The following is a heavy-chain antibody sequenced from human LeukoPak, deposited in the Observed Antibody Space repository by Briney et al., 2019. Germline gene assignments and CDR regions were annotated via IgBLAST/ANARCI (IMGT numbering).Heavy chain of an antibody. V-gene: IGHV4-61*01. CDR3: ARDGGPYCSSTSCYYGMDV. D-gene: IGHD2-2*01. CDR2: IYYSGST. CDR1: GGSVSSGSYY. J-gene: IGHJ6*04. Sequence: PSETLSLTCTVSGGSVSSGSYYWSWIRQPPGEGLEWIGYIYYSGSTNYNPSLKSRVTISVDTSKNQFSLKLSSVTAADTAVYYCARDGGPYCSSTSCYYGMDVWGKGTTVTVSS.